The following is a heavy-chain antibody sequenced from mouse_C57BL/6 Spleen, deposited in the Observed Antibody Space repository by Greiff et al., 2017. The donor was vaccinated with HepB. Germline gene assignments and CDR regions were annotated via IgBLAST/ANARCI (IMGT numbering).Heavy chain of an antibody. D-gene: IGHD1-1*01. CDR3: GKTGIYAGAMDY. Sequence: VQLQQSGPGLVQPSQSLSITCTVSGFSLTSYGVHWVRQSPGKGLEWLGVIWRGGSTDYNEAFMSRLSITKDNSKSQVIFKMNSLQADDTAIYYCGKTGIYAGAMDYWGQGTSVTVSS. CDR2: IWRGGST. V-gene: IGHV2-5*01. CDR1: GFSLTSYG. J-gene: IGHJ4*01.